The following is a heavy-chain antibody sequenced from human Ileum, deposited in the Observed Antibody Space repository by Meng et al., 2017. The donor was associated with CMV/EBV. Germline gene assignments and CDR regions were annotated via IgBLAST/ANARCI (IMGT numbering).Heavy chain of an antibody. J-gene: IGHJ4*02. CDR1: GGSFSCYY. Sequence: CAVYGGSFSCYYWTWLRQPPGKGLEWIGEINHSGSTNYNPSLKRRVTISVDASKNQFSLKLSSVTAADTAVYYCARGGFRYGSGSYGYWGQGTLVTVSS. V-gene: IGHV4-34*01. D-gene: IGHD3-10*01. CDR3: ARGGFRYGSGSYGY. CDR2: INHSGST.